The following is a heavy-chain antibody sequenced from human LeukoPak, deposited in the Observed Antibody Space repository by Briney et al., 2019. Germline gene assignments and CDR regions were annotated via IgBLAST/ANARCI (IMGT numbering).Heavy chain of an antibody. CDR2: IIPIFGTA. Sequence: GASVKVSCKASGGTFSSYAISWVRQAPGQGLEWMGGIIPIFGTANYAQKFQGRVTITADGSTSTAYMELSSLRSEDTAVYYCAREQARYYYDRSGTPLRYFDYWGQGTLVTVSS. CDR3: AREQARYYYDRSGTPLRYFDY. J-gene: IGHJ4*02. D-gene: IGHD3-22*01. CDR1: GGTFSSYA. V-gene: IGHV1-69*13.